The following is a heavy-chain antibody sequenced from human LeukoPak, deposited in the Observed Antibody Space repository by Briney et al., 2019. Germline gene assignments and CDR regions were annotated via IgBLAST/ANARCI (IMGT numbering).Heavy chain of an antibody. J-gene: IGHJ4*02. Sequence: GRSLRLSCAASGFTFSSYGMHWVRQAPGKGLEWVALIWYDGSNKYYADSVRGRFTISRDNSKNTLYLQMNSLRAEDTAMYYCARVRIGGYCGGDCYSPDYWGQGTLVTVSS. CDR2: IWYDGSNK. CDR3: ARVRIGGYCGGDCYSPDY. D-gene: IGHD2-21*02. CDR1: GFTFSSYG. V-gene: IGHV3-33*01.